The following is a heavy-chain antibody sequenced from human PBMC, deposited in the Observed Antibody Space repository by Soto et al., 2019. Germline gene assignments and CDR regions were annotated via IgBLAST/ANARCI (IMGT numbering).Heavy chain of an antibody. CDR1: GFTFDDYA. J-gene: IGHJ4*02. CDR3: AKDLSSGYYGPGSYIDY. V-gene: IGHV3-9*01. CDR2: ISWNSGSI. D-gene: IGHD3-10*01. Sequence: EVQLVESGGGFVQPGRSLRLSCAASGFTFDDYAMHWVRQAPGKGLEWVSGISWNSGSIGHADSVKGRITISRDNAKNSLYLQMSSLRVEDTALYYCAKDLSSGYYGPGSYIDYWGQGTPVTVSS.